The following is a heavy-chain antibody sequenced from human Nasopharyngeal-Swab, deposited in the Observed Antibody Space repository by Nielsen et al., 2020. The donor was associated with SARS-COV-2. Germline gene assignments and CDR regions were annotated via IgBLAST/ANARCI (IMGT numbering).Heavy chain of an antibody. V-gene: IGHV4-39*01. J-gene: IGHJ3*02. CDR2: IYYIGST. Sequence: WIRQPPGKGLEWIGSIYYIGSTYYNPSLKRRGTIPEDTSKNQFSLKLSSVTAADTAVYYCARQGTRCSGGSCYWDAFDIWGQGTMVTVSS. D-gene: IGHD2-15*01. CDR3: ARQGTRCSGGSCYWDAFDI.